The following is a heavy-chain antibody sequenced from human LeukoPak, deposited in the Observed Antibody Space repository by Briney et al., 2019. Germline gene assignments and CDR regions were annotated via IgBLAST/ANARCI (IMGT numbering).Heavy chain of an antibody. CDR3: ARAQVGARKYYYYYYMDV. V-gene: IGHV1-2*02. CDR2: INPNSGGT. Sequence: ASVKVSCKASGYTFTGYYMHWVRQAPGQGLEWMGWINPNSGGTNYAQKFQGRVTMTRDTSISTAYMGLSRLRSDDTAVYYCARAQVGARKYYYYYYMDVWGKGTTVTVSS. CDR1: GYTFTGYY. D-gene: IGHD1-26*01. J-gene: IGHJ6*03.